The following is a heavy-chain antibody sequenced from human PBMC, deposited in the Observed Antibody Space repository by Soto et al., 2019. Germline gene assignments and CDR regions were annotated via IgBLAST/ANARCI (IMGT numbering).Heavy chain of an antibody. CDR2: LYWDDDN. D-gene: IGHD1-1*01. CDR3: AHRPTNHRNDNGPTRFAY. CDR1: GFSLTTSGVG. J-gene: IGHJ4*02. V-gene: IGHV2-5*02. Sequence: SGPTLVNPTQTLTLTCTFSGFSLTTSGVGVGWTRQPPGKALEWLAILYWDDDNRYNPSLQSRLTVTKDTSKNQVVLTMTNMDPVDTATYYCAHRPTNHRNDNGPTRFAYWGQGTLVTVSS.